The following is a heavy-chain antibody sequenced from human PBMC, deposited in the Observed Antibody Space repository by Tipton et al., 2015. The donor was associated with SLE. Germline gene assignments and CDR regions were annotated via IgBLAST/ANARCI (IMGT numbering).Heavy chain of an antibody. V-gene: IGHV3-48*03. D-gene: IGHD1-26*01. Sequence: SLRLSCAASGFTFSDYEMNWVRQAPGKGPEWLSNIGTSGIVYYADFMKGRFTISRDNANSSLFLQMNSLRAEDTAIYYCARGPSHSEGALDLWGQGTLVTVSS. CDR1: GFTFSDYE. J-gene: IGHJ5*02. CDR3: ARGPSHSEGALDL. CDR2: IGTSGIV.